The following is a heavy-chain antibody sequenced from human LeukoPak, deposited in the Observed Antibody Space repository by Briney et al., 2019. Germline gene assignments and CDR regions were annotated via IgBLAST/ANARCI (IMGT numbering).Heavy chain of an antibody. J-gene: IGHJ4*02. V-gene: IGHV1-2*02. CDR3: ARDGPVQMVDFDY. D-gene: IGHD3-10*01. CDR2: IHPNNGAT. CDR1: GYTFTGSGWY. Sequence: ASVKVSCKASGYTFTGSGWYLYWLRQAPRQGLECVGWIHPNNGATLYAQKFQGRVAMTTDTSISTAYMEPSRLRPDDTAMYYCARDGPVQMVDFDYWGQGTLVTVSS.